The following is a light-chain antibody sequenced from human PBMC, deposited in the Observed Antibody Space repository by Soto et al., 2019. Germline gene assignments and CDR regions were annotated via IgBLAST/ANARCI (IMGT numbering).Light chain of an antibody. J-gene: IGKJ4*02. CDR2: GAA. CDR1: QSVFSI. V-gene: IGKV3-15*01. CDR3: QQYHSWPA. Sequence: EIVMTQSPATLSVSPGERVTLSCRASQSVFSILAWYQQKPGQAPRLLIYGAATRATGIPARFSGSGSGTEFTLTISSLQSVEFAVYCCQQYHSWPAFGRGTNVEI.